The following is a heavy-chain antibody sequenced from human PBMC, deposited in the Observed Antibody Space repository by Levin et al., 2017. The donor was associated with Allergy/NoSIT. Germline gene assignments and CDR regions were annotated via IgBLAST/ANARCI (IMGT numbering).Heavy chain of an antibody. CDR2: IWHNGST. CDR3: ARAPLGEYSYYGIDV. V-gene: IGHV4-59*01. CDR1: GDSISSYY. J-gene: IGHJ6*02. Sequence: SQTLSLTCTVAGDSISSYYWSWLRLPPGKRLEWIGDIWHNGSTNYNPSLKGRVTISVDTSKDQFSLRLSSVTAADTAVYYCARAPLGEYSYYGIDVWGQGTTVTVSS. D-gene: IGHD2/OR15-2a*01.